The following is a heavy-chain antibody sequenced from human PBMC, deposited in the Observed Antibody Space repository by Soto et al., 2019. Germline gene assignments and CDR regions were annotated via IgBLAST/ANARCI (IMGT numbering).Heavy chain of an antibody. J-gene: IGHJ3*02. CDR1: GGTFSSYA. Sequence: QVQLVQSGAEVKKPGSSVKVSCKASGGTFSSYAISWVRQAPGQGLEWMGGIIPIFGTANYAQKCQGRVTINADQSTSTAYMELSSLRSEDTAVSYCARFSETAIGRAFDIWGQGTMVTVSS. CDR2: IIPIFGTA. CDR3: ARFSETAIGRAFDI. D-gene: IGHD2-21*02. V-gene: IGHV1-69*01.